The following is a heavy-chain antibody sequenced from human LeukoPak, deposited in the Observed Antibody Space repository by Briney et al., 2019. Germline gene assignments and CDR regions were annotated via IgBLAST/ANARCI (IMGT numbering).Heavy chain of an antibody. J-gene: IGHJ4*02. V-gene: IGHV3-74*01. Sequence: GGSLRLFCAASGLTFSSYWVLWVRHSPGRGLVWVSCIKSDGSSTSCARSVTGHFTLSRDNTKNTLYLQMNSLSADDTAVYYCASFYDYVWGSGFDYWGQGTQVTVSS. CDR1: GLTFSSYW. D-gene: IGHD3-16*01. CDR2: IKSDGSST. CDR3: ASFYDYVWGSGFDY.